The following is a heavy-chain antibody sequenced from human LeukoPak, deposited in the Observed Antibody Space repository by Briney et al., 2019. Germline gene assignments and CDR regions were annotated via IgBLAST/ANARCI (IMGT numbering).Heavy chain of an antibody. CDR2: ISYDESNK. Sequence: PGRSLRLSCAASGFTFSSYAMHWVRQAPGQGLEWVAVISYDESNKYYADSVKGRFTISRDNSRNTLHLQMNSQRAEDTAVYSCAKASLRYFDWFSDYWGQGTLVTVSS. J-gene: IGHJ4*02. CDR3: AKASLRYFDWFSDY. CDR1: GFTFSSYA. D-gene: IGHD3-9*01. V-gene: IGHV3-30*18.